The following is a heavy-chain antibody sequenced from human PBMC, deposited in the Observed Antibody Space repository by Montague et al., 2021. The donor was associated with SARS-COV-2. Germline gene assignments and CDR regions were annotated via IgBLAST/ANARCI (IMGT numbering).Heavy chain of an antibody. J-gene: IGHJ4*02. CDR1: GGSIDGNH. CDR2: IGST. Sequence: SETLSLTCTVSGGSIDGNHWTWVRQSPGKGLEWIGQIGSTNYNPSLESRVTISVDTARNQFSLKLLSVTAADTAFYYCARVDNSGPGEYWGQGILVSVSS. D-gene: IGHD3-22*01. V-gene: IGHV4-4*09. CDR3: ARVDNSGPGEY.